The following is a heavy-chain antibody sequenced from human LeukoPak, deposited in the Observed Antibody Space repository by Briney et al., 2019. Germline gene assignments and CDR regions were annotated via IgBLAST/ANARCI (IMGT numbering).Heavy chain of an antibody. J-gene: IGHJ2*01. CDR2: IYYSGST. Sequence: SETLSLTCIVSGGAISSSTYYWGWIRQPPGKGLKWIGFIYYSGSTYHNPSLKSRVTISVDTSKNQFSLKLSSVTAADTAVYYCARISVTSLRYFDLWGRGTLVTVSS. D-gene: IGHD4-17*01. V-gene: IGHV4-39*01. CDR1: GGAISSSTYY. CDR3: ARISVTSLRYFDL.